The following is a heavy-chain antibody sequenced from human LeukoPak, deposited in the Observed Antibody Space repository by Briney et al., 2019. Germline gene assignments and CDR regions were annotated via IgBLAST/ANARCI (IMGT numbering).Heavy chain of an antibody. D-gene: IGHD3-10*02. V-gene: IGHV3-21*01. CDR1: GFTFSGYS. J-gene: IGHJ6*04. Sequence: GGSLRLSCAASGFTFSGYSMNWVRQAPGKGLEWVSSISSSSSYIYYADSVKGRFTISRDNAKNSLYLQMNSLRAEDTAVYDCAELGITMIGGVWGKGTTVTISS. CDR2: ISSSSSYI. CDR3: AELGITMIGGV.